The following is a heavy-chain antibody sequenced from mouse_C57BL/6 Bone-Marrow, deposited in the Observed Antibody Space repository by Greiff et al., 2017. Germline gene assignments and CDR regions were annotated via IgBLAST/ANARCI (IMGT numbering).Heavy chain of an antibody. V-gene: IGHV5-6*01. D-gene: IGHD1-1*01. CDR1: GFTFSSYG. CDR2: ISSGGSYT. CDR3: ARQGYVITTPWFAY. Sequence: EVQLVESGGDLVKPGGSLKLSCAASGFTFSSYGMSWVRQTPDKRLEWVATISSGGSYTYYPDSVKGRFTISRDNANNTLYLQMSSLKSEDTAMYYCARQGYVITTPWFAYWGQGTLVTVSA. J-gene: IGHJ3*01.